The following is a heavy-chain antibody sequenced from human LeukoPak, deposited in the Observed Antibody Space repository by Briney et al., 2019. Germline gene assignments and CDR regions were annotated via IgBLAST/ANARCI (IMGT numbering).Heavy chain of an antibody. D-gene: IGHD2-15*01. Sequence: GGSLRLSCAASGFTFSSYAMHWVRQAPGKGLEWVAVISYDGSNKYYADSVKGRFTISRDNSKNTLYLQMNSLRAEDTAVYYCASLGYCSGGSCHRNLDYWGQGTLVTASS. CDR1: GFTFSSYA. CDR2: ISYDGSNK. J-gene: IGHJ4*02. V-gene: IGHV3-30-3*01. CDR3: ASLGYCSGGSCHRNLDY.